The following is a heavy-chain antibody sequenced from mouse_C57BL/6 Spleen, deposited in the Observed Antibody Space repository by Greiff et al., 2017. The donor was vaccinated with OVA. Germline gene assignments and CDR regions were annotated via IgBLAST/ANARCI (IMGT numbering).Heavy chain of an antibody. CDR2: ISSGSSTI. CDR1: GFTFSDYG. Sequence: EVMLVESGGGLVKPGGSLKLSCAASGFTFSDYGMHWVRQAPEKGLEWVAYISSGSSTIYYADTVKGRFTISRDNAKNTLFLQMTSLRSEDTAMYYCAPSYDYGVLGYAMDYWGQGTSVTVSS. J-gene: IGHJ4*01. CDR3: APSYDYGVLGYAMDY. V-gene: IGHV5-17*01. D-gene: IGHD2-4*01.